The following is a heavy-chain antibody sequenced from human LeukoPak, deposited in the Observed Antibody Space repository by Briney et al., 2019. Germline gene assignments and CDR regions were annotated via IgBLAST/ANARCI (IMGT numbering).Heavy chain of an antibody. CDR1: GFTFDDYG. D-gene: IGHD5-12*01. V-gene: IGHV3-20*04. CDR2: INWNGGST. Sequence: GGSLRLSCAASGFTFDDYGMSWVRQAPGKGLEWVSGINWNGGSTGYADSVKGRFTISRDNAKNSLYLQMNSLSAEDTALYYCARGVATPLNDAFDIWGQGTMVTVSS. CDR3: ARGVATPLNDAFDI. J-gene: IGHJ3*02.